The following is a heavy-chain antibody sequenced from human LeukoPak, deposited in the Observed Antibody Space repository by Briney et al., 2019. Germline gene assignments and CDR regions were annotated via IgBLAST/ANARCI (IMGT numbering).Heavy chain of an antibody. Sequence: SETLSLTCTVSGGSISSSSYYWGWIRQPPGKGLEWIGSIYYSGSTYYNPSLKSRVTISVDTSKNQFSLKLSSVTAADTAVYYCARGGYSYGRHWFDPWGQGTLVTVSS. CDR2: IYYSGST. CDR1: GGSISSSSYY. D-gene: IGHD5-18*01. J-gene: IGHJ5*02. CDR3: ARGGYSYGRHWFDP. V-gene: IGHV4-39*01.